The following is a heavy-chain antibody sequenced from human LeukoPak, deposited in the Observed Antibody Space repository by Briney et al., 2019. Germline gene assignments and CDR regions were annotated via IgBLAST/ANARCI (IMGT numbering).Heavy chain of an antibody. Sequence: SETLSLTCTVSDDSISSSSYYWGWIRQSPGKGLEWIGSIYYSGNTFYNPSFKSRVSMSVDTSKNQSSLKLSAVTAADTAGYYCARHWDEYSSGWPIFRKHFDYWGQGTLVTVSS. J-gene: IGHJ4*02. V-gene: IGHV4-39*01. CDR1: DDSISSSSYY. CDR3: ARHWDEYSSGWPIFRKHFDY. CDR2: IYYSGNT. D-gene: IGHD6-19*01.